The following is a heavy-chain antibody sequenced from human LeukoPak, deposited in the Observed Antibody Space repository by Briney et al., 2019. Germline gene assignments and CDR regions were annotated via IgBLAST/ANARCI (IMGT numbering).Heavy chain of an antibody. CDR2: IRSNSDGGTI. Sequence: GGSLRLSCATSGFTFSNAWMSWVRQAPGKGLEWVGRIRSNSDGGTIDYAAPVKGRFTLSRDDSKTTLYLQVNSLQTEDTAVYYCAADFYDSTWGQGTLVTVSS. V-gene: IGHV3-15*07. CDR3: AADFYDST. CDR1: GFTFSNAW. J-gene: IGHJ5*02. D-gene: IGHD3-22*01.